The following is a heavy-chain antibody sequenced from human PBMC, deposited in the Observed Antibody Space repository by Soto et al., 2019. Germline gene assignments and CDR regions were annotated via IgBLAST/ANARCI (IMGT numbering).Heavy chain of an antibody. CDR1: GGSISSGGYY. D-gene: IGHD2-15*01. J-gene: IGHJ6*02. V-gene: IGHV4-31*03. Sequence: SETLSLTCNVSGGSISSGGYYWSWIRQHPGKGLEWIGYIYYSGSTYYNPSLKSRVTISVDTSKNQFSLKLSSVTAADTAVYYCARERYCSGGSCYRSYYYYYGMDVWGQGTTVTVPS. CDR2: IYYSGST. CDR3: ARERYCSGGSCYRSYYYYYGMDV.